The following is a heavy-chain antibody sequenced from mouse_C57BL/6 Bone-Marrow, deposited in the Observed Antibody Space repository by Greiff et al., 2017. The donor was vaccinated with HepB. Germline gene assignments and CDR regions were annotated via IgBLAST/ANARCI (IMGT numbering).Heavy chain of an antibody. CDR2: IYPGSGNT. CDR1: GYTFTDYY. J-gene: IGHJ3*01. Sequence: QVQLQQSGAELVRPGASVKLSCKASGYTFTDYYINWVKQRPGQGLEWIARIYPGSGNTYYNEKFKGKATLTAEKSSSTAYMQLSSLTSEDSAVYFCARDYGSRKEAWFAYWGQGTLVTVSA. D-gene: IGHD1-1*01. V-gene: IGHV1-76*01. CDR3: ARDYGSRKEAWFAY.